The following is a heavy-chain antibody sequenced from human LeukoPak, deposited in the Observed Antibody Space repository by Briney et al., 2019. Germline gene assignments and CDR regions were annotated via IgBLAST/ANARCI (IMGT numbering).Heavy chain of an antibody. CDR2: IIPIFGTA. J-gene: IGHJ4*02. V-gene: IGHV1-69*01. CDR3: ARDAHYDYVWGSSFDY. CDR1: GGTFSSYA. D-gene: IGHD3-16*01. Sequence: SVKVSCKASGGTFSSYAISWVRQAPGQGLEWMGGIIPIFGTANYAQKFQGRVTITADESTSTAYMELSSLRSEDTAVYYCARDAHYDYVWGSSFDYWGQGTRVTVSS.